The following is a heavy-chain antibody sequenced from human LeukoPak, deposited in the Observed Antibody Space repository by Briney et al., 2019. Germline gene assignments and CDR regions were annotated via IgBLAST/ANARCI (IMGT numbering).Heavy chain of an antibody. J-gene: IGHJ3*02. V-gene: IGHV4-39*01. Sequence: SETLSLTCSVSGDSISSSSYSWGWLRQPPGKGLLCIGNISYSANTHYNPSLKSRVTISVDTSKSQFSLKLTSVTAADTAIYYCARRYYYWGAFDIWGQGTMVTVSS. CDR1: GDSISSSSYS. CDR2: ISYSANT. CDR3: ARRYYYWGAFDI. D-gene: IGHD3-22*01.